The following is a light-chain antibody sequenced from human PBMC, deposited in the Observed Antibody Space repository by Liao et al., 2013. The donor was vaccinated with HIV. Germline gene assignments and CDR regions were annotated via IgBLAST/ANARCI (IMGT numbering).Light chain of an antibody. V-gene: IGLV3-21*04. CDR2: YDI. CDR3: QVWDSTSDSRV. J-gene: IGLJ3*02. CDR1: DIGSKS. Sequence: SYELTQPPSVSVAPGKTARITCGGNDIGSKSVQWYQQKPGQAPVLVIYYDIKRPSGIPERFSGSNSGNTATLTISRVEAGDEADYYCQVWDSTSDSRVFGGGTKLTVL.